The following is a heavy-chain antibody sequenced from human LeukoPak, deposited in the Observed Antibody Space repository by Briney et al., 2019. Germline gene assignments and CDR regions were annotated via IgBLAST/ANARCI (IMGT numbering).Heavy chain of an antibody. CDR2: INPNSGGT. CDR3: ARAKAGAPIDY. J-gene: IGHJ4*02. V-gene: IGHV1-2*04. Sequence: ASVKVSCKASGYTFTGYYMHWVRQAPGQGLEWMGWINPNSGGTNYAQKFQGWVTMTRDTSISTAYMELSRLRSEDTAVYYCARAKAGAPIDYWGQGTLVTVSS. CDR1: GYTFTGYY.